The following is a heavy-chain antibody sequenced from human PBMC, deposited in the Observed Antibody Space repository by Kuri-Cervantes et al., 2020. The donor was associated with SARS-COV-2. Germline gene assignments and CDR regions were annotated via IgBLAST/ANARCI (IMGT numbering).Heavy chain of an antibody. CDR2: ISYDGSNK. V-gene: IGHV3-30*03. J-gene: IGHJ4*02. Sequence: LSLTCAASGFTFSSYSMNWVRQAPGKGLEWVAVISYDGSNKYYADSVKGRFTISRDNSKNTLYLQMNSLRAEDTAVYYCARGSKTTVVTPVSWSQGTLVTVSS. D-gene: IGHD4-23*01. CDR3: ARGSKTTVVTPVS. CDR1: GFTFSSYS.